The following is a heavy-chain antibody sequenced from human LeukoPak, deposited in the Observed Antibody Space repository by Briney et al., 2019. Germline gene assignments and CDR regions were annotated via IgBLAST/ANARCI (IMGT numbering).Heavy chain of an antibody. CDR2: ISSGGGVT. J-gene: IGHJ4*02. CDR3: ARVGVGDWGSVWDH. V-gene: IGHV3-48*02. Sequence: PGGSLRLSCGASDFSFRTYSMIWARQTPGTGLEWISYISSGGGVTHYAGSVKGRFSISRDNAKNSLFLQMNRLKDEDTAVYYCARVGVGDWGSVWDHWGQGVRVTVSS. D-gene: IGHD3-16*01. CDR1: DFSFRTYS.